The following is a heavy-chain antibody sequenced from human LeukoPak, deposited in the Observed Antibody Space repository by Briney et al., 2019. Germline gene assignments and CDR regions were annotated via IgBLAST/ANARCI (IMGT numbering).Heavy chain of an antibody. CDR1: GGSISSGSYY. CDR2: IYSSGNT. J-gene: IGHJ6*03. D-gene: IGHD3-3*01. Sequence: SETLSLTCAVSGGSISSGSYYWSWIRQPAGKGLEWIGRIYSSGNTNYNPSLRSRVTISLDTSKNHFSLNLGSVTAADTAVYYCARDSERGYGDFYYYMAVWGKGTTVTVSS. CDR3: ARDSERGYGDFYYYMAV. V-gene: IGHV4-61*02.